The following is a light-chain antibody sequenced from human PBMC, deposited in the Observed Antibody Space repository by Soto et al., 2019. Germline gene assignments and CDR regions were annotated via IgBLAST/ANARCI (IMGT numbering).Light chain of an antibody. CDR1: SSDVGGSNY. J-gene: IGLJ1*01. CDR3: GSYKSSNTLYV. V-gene: IGLV2-14*03. Sequence: QSALTQPASVSGSPGQSITISCTGTSSDVGGSNYVSWYQQHPGKAPKLMIYDVSNRPSGVSNRFSGSKSGNTAALTISGLQAEDEADYYCGSYKSSNTLYVFGTGTKLTVL. CDR2: DVS.